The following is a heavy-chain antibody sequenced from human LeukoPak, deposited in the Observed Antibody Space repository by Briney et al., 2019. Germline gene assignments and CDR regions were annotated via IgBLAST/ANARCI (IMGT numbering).Heavy chain of an antibody. J-gene: IGHJ4*02. V-gene: IGHV3-48*04. CDR2: ISATGGTI. Sequence: GGSLRLSCAASGFTFSSYSMNWVRQAPGKGLEWVSYISATGGTIYYADSVKGRFTISRDNAKNSLYLQMNSLRVEDTALYYCARPIYYGSGYYFDYWGQGTLVTVSS. D-gene: IGHD3-10*01. CDR3: ARPIYYGSGYYFDY. CDR1: GFTFSSYS.